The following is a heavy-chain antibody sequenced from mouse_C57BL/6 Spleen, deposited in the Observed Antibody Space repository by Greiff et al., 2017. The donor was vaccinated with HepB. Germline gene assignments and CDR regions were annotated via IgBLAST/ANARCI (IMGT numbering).Heavy chain of an antibody. V-gene: IGHV1-55*01. Sequence: QVQLQQPGAELVKPGASVKMSCKASGYTFTSYWITWVKQRPGQGLEWIGDIYPGSGSTNYNEKFKSKATLTVDTSSSTAYMQLSSLTSEDSAVYYGARGITTVVEEGYFDYWGQGTTLTVSS. CDR2: IYPGSGST. D-gene: IGHD1-1*01. CDR1: GYTFTSYW. CDR3: ARGITTVVEEGYFDY. J-gene: IGHJ2*01.